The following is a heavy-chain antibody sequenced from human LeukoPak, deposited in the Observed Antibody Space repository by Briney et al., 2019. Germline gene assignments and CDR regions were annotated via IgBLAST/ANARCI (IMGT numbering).Heavy chain of an antibody. J-gene: IGHJ4*02. D-gene: IGHD5-12*01. Sequence: GSVKVSCKASGYTFTSYYMHWVRQAPGQGREWMGIINPSGGSTSYAQKFQGRVTMTRDTSTSTVYMELSGLRSEDTAVYYCARSRFGGYGPRFDYWGQGTLVTVSS. CDR1: GYTFTSYY. V-gene: IGHV1-46*01. CDR3: ARSRFGGYGPRFDY. CDR2: INPSGGST.